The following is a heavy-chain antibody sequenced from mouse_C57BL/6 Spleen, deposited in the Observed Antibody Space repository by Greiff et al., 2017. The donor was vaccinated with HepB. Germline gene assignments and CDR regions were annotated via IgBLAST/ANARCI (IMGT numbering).Heavy chain of an antibody. CDR3: TTPYYYGSSLYAMDY. CDR1: GFNIKDYY. D-gene: IGHD1-1*01. J-gene: IGHJ4*01. V-gene: IGHV14-1*01. Sequence: EVHLVESGAELVRPGASVKLSCTASGFNIKDYYMHWVKQRPEQGLEWIGRIDPEDGDTEYAPKFQGKATMTADTSSNTAYLQLSSLTSEDTAVYYCTTPYYYGSSLYAMDYWGQGTSVTVSS. CDR2: IDPEDGDT.